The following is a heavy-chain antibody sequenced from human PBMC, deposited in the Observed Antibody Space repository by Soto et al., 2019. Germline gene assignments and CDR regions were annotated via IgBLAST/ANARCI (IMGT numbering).Heavy chain of an antibody. CDR2: IYYSGST. CDR1: GGSISSGGYY. J-gene: IGHJ4*02. Sequence: PSETLSLTCTVSGGSISSGGYYWSWIRQHPGKGLEWIGYIYYSGSTYYNPSFKSQVTISVDTSKNQFSLKLSSVTAADTAVYYCARAKETVYYYDSSGYGIDYWGQGTLVTVSS. D-gene: IGHD3-22*01. V-gene: IGHV4-31*01. CDR3: ARAKETVYYYDSSGYGIDY.